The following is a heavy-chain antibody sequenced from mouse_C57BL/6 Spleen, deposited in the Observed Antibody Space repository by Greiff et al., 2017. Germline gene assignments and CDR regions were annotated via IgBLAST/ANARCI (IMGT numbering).Heavy chain of an antibody. CDR3: ARSGGSSPVDV. CDR2: IHPDSGST. D-gene: IGHD1-1*01. V-gene: IGHV1-64*01. CDR1: GYTFTSYW. J-gene: IGHJ1*03. Sequence: QVQLQQPGAELVKPGASVKLSCKASGYTFTSYWMHWVQQRPGQGLEWIGMIHPDSGSTNYNDKFQSKSTLTVDKSSSTAYMQLSSLRSEDSAVYYCARSGGSSPVDVWGTGTTVTDSS.